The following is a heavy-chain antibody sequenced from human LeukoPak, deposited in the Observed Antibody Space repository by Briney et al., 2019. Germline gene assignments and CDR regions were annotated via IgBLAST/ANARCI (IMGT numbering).Heavy chain of an antibody. CDR3: ARDYSSSPIGHYYYGMDV. J-gene: IGHJ6*02. Sequence: GGSLRLSCAASGFTFSSYSMNWVRQAPGKGLEWVSYISSSSSTIYYADSVKGRFTISRDNAKNSLYLQMNSLRDEDTAVYYCARDYSSSPIGHYYYGMDVWGQGTTVTVSS. V-gene: IGHV3-48*02. D-gene: IGHD6-13*01. CDR2: ISSSSSTI. CDR1: GFTFSSYS.